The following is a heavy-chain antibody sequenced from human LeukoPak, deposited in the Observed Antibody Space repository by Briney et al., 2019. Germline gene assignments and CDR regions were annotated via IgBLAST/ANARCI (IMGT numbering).Heavy chain of an antibody. D-gene: IGHD2-21*02. Sequence: ASVKVSCKASGYTFTSYYMHWLRQAPGQGLEWRGIFNTSGGSTSYAPKFQGRVTMTRDASTSTVYMELSSLRSEDTAVYYCARVAEPTYCGGDCPKYYFDYWGQGTLVTVSS. CDR3: ARVAEPTYCGGDCPKYYFDY. CDR2: FNTSGGST. V-gene: IGHV1-46*01. CDR1: GYTFTSYY. J-gene: IGHJ4*02.